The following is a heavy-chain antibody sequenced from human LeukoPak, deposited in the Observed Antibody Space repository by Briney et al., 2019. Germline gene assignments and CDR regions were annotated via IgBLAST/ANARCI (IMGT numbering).Heavy chain of an antibody. CDR2: IYTSGST. CDR1: GGSISSYY. D-gene: IGHD2-2*01. J-gene: IGHJ4*02. V-gene: IGHV4-4*07. CDR3: ARDHTRKDIVVVPAAMGAYYFDY. Sequence: PSETLSLTCTVSGGSISSYYWSWIRQPAGKGLEWIGRIYTSGSTNYNPSLKSRVTMSVDTSKNQFSLKLSSVTAADTAVYYCARDHTRKDIVVVPAAMGAYYFDYWGQGTLVTVSS.